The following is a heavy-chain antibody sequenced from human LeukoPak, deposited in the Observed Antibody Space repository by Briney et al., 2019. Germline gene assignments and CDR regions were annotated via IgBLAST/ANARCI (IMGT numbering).Heavy chain of an antibody. CDR2: IWYDGSNK. V-gene: IGHV3-33*01. CDR3: ARDRKLVGARGGFEY. J-gene: IGHJ4*02. Sequence: PGGSLRLSCAASGFTFSSYGMHWVRQAPGKGLEWVAVIWYDGSNKYYADSVKGRFTISRDNSKNTLYLQMNSLRAEDTAVYYCARDRKLVGARGGFEYWGQGTLVTVSS. D-gene: IGHD1-26*01. CDR1: GFTFSSYG.